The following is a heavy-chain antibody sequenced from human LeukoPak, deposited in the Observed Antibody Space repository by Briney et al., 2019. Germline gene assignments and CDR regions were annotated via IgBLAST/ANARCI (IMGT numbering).Heavy chain of an antibody. CDR1: AGSISTYY. D-gene: IGHD2-21*02. CDR2: IYYSGST. Sequence: KPSETLSLTCTVSAGSISTYYWSWIRQPPGKGLEWIGYIYYSGSTNYNPSLKSRVTMSVDTSKNQFSLKLSSVTAADTAVYYCARDASYCGGDCYPDAFDIWGQGTMVTVSS. V-gene: IGHV4-59*01. CDR3: ARDASYCGGDCYPDAFDI. J-gene: IGHJ3*02.